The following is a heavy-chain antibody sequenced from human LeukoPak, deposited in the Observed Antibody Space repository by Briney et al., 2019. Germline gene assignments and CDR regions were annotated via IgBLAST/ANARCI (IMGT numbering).Heavy chain of an antibody. CDR3: ARDRGDSGYFYYYYYMDV. CDR1: GYTFTSYY. CDR2: INPSGGST. J-gene: IGHJ6*03. V-gene: IGHV1-46*01. D-gene: IGHD5-12*01. Sequence: ASVKVSCKASGYTFTSYYMHWVRQAPGQGLEWMGIINPSGGSTSYAQKFQGRVTMTRDMSTSTVYMELSSLRSEDTAVYYYARDRGDSGYFYYYYYMDVWGKGTTVTVSS.